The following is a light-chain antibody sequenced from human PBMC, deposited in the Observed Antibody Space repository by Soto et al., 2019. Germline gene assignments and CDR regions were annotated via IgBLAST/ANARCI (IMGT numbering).Light chain of an antibody. Sequence: QSVLTQPPSASASLGASVTLTCTLSSGYSNYKVDWYQQRPGKGPRFVMRVGTGGIVGSKGDGIPDRFSVFGSGLNRYLTIKNIQEEDESDYHCGADHGSGRNFVVFGGGTELTVL. V-gene: IGLV9-49*01. CDR1: SGYSNYK. CDR3: GADHGSGRNFVV. CDR2: VGTGGIVG. J-gene: IGLJ2*01.